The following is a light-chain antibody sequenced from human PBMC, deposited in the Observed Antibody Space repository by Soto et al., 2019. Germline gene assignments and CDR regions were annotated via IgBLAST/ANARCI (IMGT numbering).Light chain of an antibody. CDR3: QQYGGPPRT. J-gene: IGKJ1*01. CDR2: GAS. Sequence: EIVLTQSPGTLSLSPGEGATLSCRASQSISSNFLAWYQQKRGQAPRLLIHGASNRATGIPDRFSGSGSGTDFTLTITRLEAKDLAVYSCQQYGGPPRTFGQGTKVEVK. V-gene: IGKV3-20*01. CDR1: QSISSNF.